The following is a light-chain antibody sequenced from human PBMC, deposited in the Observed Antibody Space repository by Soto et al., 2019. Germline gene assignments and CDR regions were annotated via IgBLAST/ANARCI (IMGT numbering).Light chain of an antibody. V-gene: IGKV3-15*01. CDR3: QQYNNGPPWT. Sequence: EIVMTQSPATLSVCPGERATLSCRASQSVSSNLAWYQQKPGQAPRLLIYGASTRATGIPARFSGSGSGTEFTLTISSLQSEDFEFYYCQQYNNGPPWTFGKGTKVDIK. CDR2: GAS. J-gene: IGKJ1*01. CDR1: QSVSSN.